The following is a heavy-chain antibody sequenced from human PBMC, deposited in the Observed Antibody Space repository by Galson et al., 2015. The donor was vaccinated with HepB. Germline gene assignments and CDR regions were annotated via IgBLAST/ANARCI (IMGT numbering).Heavy chain of an antibody. CDR2: VSGGGGST. V-gene: IGHV3-23*01. CDR1: GFTFRTYA. D-gene: IGHD2-15*01. J-gene: IGHJ4*02. Sequence: SLRLSCAASGFTFRTYAMTWVRQAPGKGLEWVSAVSGGGGSTYYAASVRGRFTISRDNSKNTVYLQMNSLRAEDTALYYCAKDRYCGGGTCYFSYFDSWGQGTRVTVSS. CDR3: AKDRYCGGGTCYFSYFDS.